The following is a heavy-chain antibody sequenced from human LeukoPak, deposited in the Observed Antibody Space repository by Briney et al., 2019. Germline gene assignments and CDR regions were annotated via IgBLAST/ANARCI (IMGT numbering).Heavy chain of an antibody. V-gene: IGHV4-59*08. Sequence: SETLSLTCAVSGGSLNSHYWSWLRQPPGKGLEWIGDIYYTGRNNYNPSLKSRVTISLDTPKNHFSLNLTAVLAADTAIYYCVRRDPGGNYFEYWGEGILVTVSS. J-gene: IGHJ4*02. CDR2: IYYTGRN. CDR1: GGSLNSHY. CDR3: VRRDPGGNYFEY.